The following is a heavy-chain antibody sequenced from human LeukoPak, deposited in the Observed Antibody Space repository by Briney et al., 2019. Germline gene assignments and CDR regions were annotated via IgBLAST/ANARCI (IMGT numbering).Heavy chain of an antibody. Sequence: SVKVSCKASGGTFSSYAISWVRQAPGQGLEWMGGIIPIFATANYAQKFQGRVTITADESTSTAYMELSSLRSEDTAVYYCARDRVEYSSSSGAFEIWGQGTMVTVSS. CDR3: ARDRVEYSSSSGAFEI. CDR2: IIPIFATA. J-gene: IGHJ3*02. V-gene: IGHV1-69*13. D-gene: IGHD6-6*01. CDR1: GGTFSSYA.